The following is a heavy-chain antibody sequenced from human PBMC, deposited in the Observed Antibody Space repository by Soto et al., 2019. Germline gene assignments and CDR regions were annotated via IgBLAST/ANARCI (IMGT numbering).Heavy chain of an antibody. D-gene: IGHD6-13*01. V-gene: IGHV3-23*01. CDR2: ISGSGGST. Sequence: GGSLRLSCAASGFTFSSYAMSWVRQAPGKGLEWVSAISGSGGSTYYADSVKGRFTISRDNSKNTLYLQMNSLRAEDTAVYYCAKAHPTLLAAAGSYYYYGMDVWGQGTTVTVSS. CDR3: AKAHPTLLAAAGSYYYYGMDV. J-gene: IGHJ6*02. CDR1: GFTFSSYA.